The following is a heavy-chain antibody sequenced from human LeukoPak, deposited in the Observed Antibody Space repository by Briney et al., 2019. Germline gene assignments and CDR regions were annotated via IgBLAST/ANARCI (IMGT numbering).Heavy chain of an antibody. CDR2: IYYSGST. CDR1: GGSISSGDYY. D-gene: IGHD5-24*01. V-gene: IGHV4-30-4*01. Sequence: SQTLSLTCTVSGGSISSGDYYWSWIRQPPGKGLEWIGYIYYSGSTYYNPSLKSRVTMSVDTSKNQFSLKLSSVTAADTAVYYCARETDGLGYYYYGMDVWGQGTTVTVSS. CDR3: ARETDGLGYYYYGMDV. J-gene: IGHJ6*02.